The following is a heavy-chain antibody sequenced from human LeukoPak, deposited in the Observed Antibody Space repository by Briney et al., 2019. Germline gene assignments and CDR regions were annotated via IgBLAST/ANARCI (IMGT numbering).Heavy chain of an antibody. D-gene: IGHD1-26*01. CDR1: GYTFPGYF. J-gene: IGHJ4*02. V-gene: IGHV1-2*02. CDR3: ARGSIVGATFDYFDY. CDR2: INPNSGGT. Sequence: ASVKVSCKASGYTFPGYFMHWVRQAPGQGLEWMGWINPNSGGTNYAQKFQGRVTMTRDTSISTAYMELSRLRSDDTAVYYCARGSIVGATFDYFDYWGQGTLVTVSS.